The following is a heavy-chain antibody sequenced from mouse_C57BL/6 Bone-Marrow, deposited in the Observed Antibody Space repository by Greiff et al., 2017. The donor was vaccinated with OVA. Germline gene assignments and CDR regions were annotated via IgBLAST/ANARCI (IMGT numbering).Heavy chain of an antibody. J-gene: IGHJ4*01. Sequence: EVQLQQSGGGLVKPGGSLKLSCAASGFTFSDYGMHWVRQAPEKGLEWVAYISSGSSTIYYADTVKGRFTISRDNAKNTLFLQMTSLRSEDTAMYYCARTGPYYYAMDYWGQGTSVTVSS. CDR1: GFTFSDYG. D-gene: IGHD4-1*01. V-gene: IGHV5-17*01. CDR2: ISSGSSTI. CDR3: ARTGPYYYAMDY.